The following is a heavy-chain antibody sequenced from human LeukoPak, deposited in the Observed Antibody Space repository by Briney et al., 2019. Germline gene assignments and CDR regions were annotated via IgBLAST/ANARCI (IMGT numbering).Heavy chain of an antibody. D-gene: IGHD3-16*01. CDR3: TTVSVLRTLVDYYYYGMDV. Sequence: KPGGSLRLSCAASGFTFSNAWMSWVRQAPGKGLEWVGRIKSKTDGGTTDYAAPVKGRFTISRDDSKNTLYLQMNSLKTEDTAVYYCTTVSVLRTLVDYYYYGMDVWGQGTTVTVSS. CDR2: IKSKTDGGTT. J-gene: IGHJ6*02. V-gene: IGHV3-15*01. CDR1: GFTFSNAW.